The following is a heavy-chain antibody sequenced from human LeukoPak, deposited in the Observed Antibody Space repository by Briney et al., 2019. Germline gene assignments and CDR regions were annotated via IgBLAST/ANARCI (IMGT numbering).Heavy chain of an antibody. CDR1: GFTFDDYA. D-gene: IGHD3-10*01. CDR3: AKVSSGVNYYYYYMDV. J-gene: IGHJ6*03. Sequence: GGSLRLSCAASGFTFDDYAMHWVRQAPGKGLEWVSGISWNSGSIGYADSVKGRFTISRDNSKNTLYLQMNSLRAEDTAVYYCAKVSSGVNYYYYYMDVWGKGTTVTVSS. V-gene: IGHV3-9*01. CDR2: ISWNSGSI.